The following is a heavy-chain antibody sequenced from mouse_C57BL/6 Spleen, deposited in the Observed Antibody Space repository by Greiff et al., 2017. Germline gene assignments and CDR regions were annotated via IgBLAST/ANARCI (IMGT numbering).Heavy chain of an antibody. Sequence: QVQLQQSGAELVKPGASVKVSCKASGYTFSSYWMHWVKQRPGQGLEWIGRIHPSDSDTNYNQKFKGKATLTVDKSSSPAYMQISSLTSEDSAVYYCAIKGTMITYYFDYGGQGTTLTVAS. V-gene: IGHV1-74*01. J-gene: IGHJ2*01. CDR3: AIKGTMITYYFDY. CDR2: IHPSDSDT. D-gene: IGHD2-4*01. CDR1: GYTFSSYW.